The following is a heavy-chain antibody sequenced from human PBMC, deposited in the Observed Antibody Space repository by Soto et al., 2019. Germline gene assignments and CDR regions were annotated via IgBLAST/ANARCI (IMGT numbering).Heavy chain of an antibody. D-gene: IGHD3-10*01. CDR1: GFTFSSYW. CDR3: VFAYSGSGSLPS. J-gene: IGHJ5*02. CDR2: ISNDGRTT. Sequence: EVHLVESGGGVVQPGGSLRLSCAASGFTFSSYWMHWVRQAPGNGLVWVSRISNDGRTTSYAESVKGRFTISRDNAKNTVYLHMNSVRTADTAVYYCVFAYSGSGSLPSWGQGTLVTVSS. V-gene: IGHV3-74*01.